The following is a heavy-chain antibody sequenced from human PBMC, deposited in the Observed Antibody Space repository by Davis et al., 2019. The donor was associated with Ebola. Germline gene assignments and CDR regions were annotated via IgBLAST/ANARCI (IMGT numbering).Heavy chain of an antibody. V-gene: IGHV4-31*03. J-gene: IGHJ4*02. Sequence: MPSETLSLTCTVSGGSISSGGYYWSWIRQHPGKGLEWLGYIYYSGSTYYNPSLKSRVTISVDTSKNQFSLKLSSVTAADTAVYYCASENYDYGDYFDYWGQGTLVTVSS. CDR1: GGSISSGGYY. D-gene: IGHD4-17*01. CDR2: IYYSGST. CDR3: ASENYDYGDYFDY.